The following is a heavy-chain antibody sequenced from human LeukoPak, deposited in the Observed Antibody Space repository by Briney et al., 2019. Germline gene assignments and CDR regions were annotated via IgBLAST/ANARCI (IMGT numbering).Heavy chain of an antibody. CDR3: ARHPSAGYASGFDY. J-gene: IGHJ4*02. CDR1: GGSISSYY. Sequence: MSSETLSLTCTVSGGSISSYYWSWIRQPPGKGLEWIGYIYTSGSTNYNPSLKSRVTISVDTSKNQFSLKLSSVTAADTAVCYCARHPSAGYASGFDYWGQGTLVTVSS. CDR2: IYTSGST. D-gene: IGHD5-12*01. V-gene: IGHV4-4*09.